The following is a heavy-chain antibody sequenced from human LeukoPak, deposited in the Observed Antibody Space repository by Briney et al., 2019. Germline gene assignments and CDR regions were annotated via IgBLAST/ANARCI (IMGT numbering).Heavy chain of an antibody. CDR2: IYYSGST. D-gene: IGHD6-6*01. Sequence: SETLSLTCTVSGGSISSYYWSWIRQPPGKGLEWIGYIYYSGSTNYNPSLKSRVTISVDTSKNQFSLKLSSVTAADTAVYYCARSLRAYSSSSSYFDYWGQGTLVTVSS. V-gene: IGHV4-59*01. CDR3: ARSLRAYSSSSSYFDY. J-gene: IGHJ4*02. CDR1: GGSISSYY.